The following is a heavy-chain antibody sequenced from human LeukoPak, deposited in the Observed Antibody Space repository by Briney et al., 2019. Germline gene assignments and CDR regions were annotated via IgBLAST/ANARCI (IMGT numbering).Heavy chain of an antibody. J-gene: IGHJ4*02. CDR1: GGFFSGCY. CDR3: ARTNKVFYYFYY. D-gene: IGHD1/OR15-1a*01. V-gene: IGHV4-34*01. Sequence: SETLSLTYAAEGGFFSGCYWSWIRQPPGKGLEWIGEINHSGSTNYNPSLKSRVTTSVDTSKNQFSLKLSSMTAADTAVYYCARTNKVFYYFYYWGQGTLVTVSS. CDR2: INHSGST.